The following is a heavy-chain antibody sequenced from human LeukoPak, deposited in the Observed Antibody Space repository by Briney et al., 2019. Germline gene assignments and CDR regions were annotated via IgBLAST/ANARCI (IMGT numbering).Heavy chain of an antibody. D-gene: IGHD1-26*01. Sequence: GGSLRLSCAASGFTFDSYAMHWVRQAPGKGLEWVAVISYDGSNKYYADSVKGRFTTSRDNSKNTLYLQINSLRAEDTAVYYCAREYSGSFHWGQGTLVTVSS. CDR1: GFTFDSYA. CDR3: AREYSGSFH. J-gene: IGHJ4*02. CDR2: ISYDGSNK. V-gene: IGHV3-30*03.